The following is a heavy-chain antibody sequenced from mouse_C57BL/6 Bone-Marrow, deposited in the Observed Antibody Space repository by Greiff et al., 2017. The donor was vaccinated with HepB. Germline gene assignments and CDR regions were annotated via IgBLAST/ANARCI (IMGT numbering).Heavy chain of an antibody. J-gene: IGHJ2*01. Sequence: QVQLKQSGAELVRPGTSVKVSCKASGYAFTNYLIEWVKQRPGQGLEWIGVINPGSGGTNYNEKFKGKATLTADKSSSTAYMQLSSLTSEDSAVYFCARWVTWPFDYWGQGTTLTVSS. D-gene: IGHD2-1*01. CDR2: INPGSGGT. V-gene: IGHV1-54*01. CDR1: GYAFTNYL. CDR3: ARWVTWPFDY.